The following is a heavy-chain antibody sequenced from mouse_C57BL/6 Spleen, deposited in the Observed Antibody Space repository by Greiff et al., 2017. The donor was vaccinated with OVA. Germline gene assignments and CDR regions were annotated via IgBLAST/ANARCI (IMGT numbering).Heavy chain of an antibody. CDR3: ARSSYYSNYYAMDY. V-gene: IGHV1-63*01. CDR1: GYTFTNYW. J-gene: IGHJ4*01. Sequence: VQLQESGAELVRPGTSVKMSCKASGYTFTNYWIGWAKQRPGHGLEWIGDLYPGGGYTNYNEKFKGKATRTADKSSSTAYMQFSSLTSEDSAIYYCARSSYYSNYYAMDYWGQGTSVTVSS. D-gene: IGHD2-5*01. CDR2: LYPGGGYT.